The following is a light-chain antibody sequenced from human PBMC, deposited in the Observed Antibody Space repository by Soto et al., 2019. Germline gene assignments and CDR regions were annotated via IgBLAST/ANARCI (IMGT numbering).Light chain of an antibody. Sequence: QSVLTQPPSVSGAPGQRVTISCTGRSSNIGAGYDVHWYQQLPGTAPKLLIYGNSNRPSGVPDRVSGSKSGTSASLAITGLQAEDEADYYCQSYDSSLSGSVFGGGTKLTGL. CDR1: SSNIGAGYD. V-gene: IGLV1-40*01. CDR3: QSYDSSLSGSV. J-gene: IGLJ2*01. CDR2: GNS.